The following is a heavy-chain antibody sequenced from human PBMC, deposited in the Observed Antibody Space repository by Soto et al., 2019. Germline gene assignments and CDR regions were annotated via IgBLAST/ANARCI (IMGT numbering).Heavy chain of an antibody. CDR2: IFSSGRT. CDR1: GASLLSSY. V-gene: IGHV4-4*07. Sequence: VQLQESGPGLVKPSETLSLSCDVSGASLLSSYWSWVRQPAGKGLEWIGHIFSSGRTSYNPSLKSRVTMSIDPPNNKFSLNLKSVTAADTAVYYFAKGWDVKYFDHWGQVARVTVSS. CDR3: AKGWDVKYFDH. D-gene: IGHD1-26*01. J-gene: IGHJ4*02.